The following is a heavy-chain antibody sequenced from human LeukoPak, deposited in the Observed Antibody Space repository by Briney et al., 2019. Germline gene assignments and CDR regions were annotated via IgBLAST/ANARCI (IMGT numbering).Heavy chain of an antibody. J-gene: IGHJ4*02. CDR2: INPNSGGT. V-gene: IGHV1-2*06. CDR1: GYIFTGYY. Sequence: ASVKVSCKASGYIFTGYYMNWVRQAPGQGLEWMGRINPNSGGTNYAQKFQGRVTMTTDTSTNTAYMELRSLRSDDTAVYYCVRDGYTFEGVKTRFDYWGQGALVTVSS. CDR3: VRDGYTFEGVKTRFDY. D-gene: IGHD3-16*01.